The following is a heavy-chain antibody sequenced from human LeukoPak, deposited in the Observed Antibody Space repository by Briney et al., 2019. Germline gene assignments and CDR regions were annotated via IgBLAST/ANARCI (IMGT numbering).Heavy chain of an antibody. J-gene: IGHJ5*02. D-gene: IGHD5-18*01. V-gene: IGHV1-2*02. Sequence: GASVKVSCKASGYTFTGYYMHWVRQAPGQGLEWMGWINPNSGGTNYAQKFQGRVTMTRDTSISTAYMELSRLRSDDTAVYYCARDWAVGPGYSYGYNWFDPWGQGTLVTVSS. CDR1: GYTFTGYY. CDR3: ARDWAVGPGYSYGYNWFDP. CDR2: INPNSGGT.